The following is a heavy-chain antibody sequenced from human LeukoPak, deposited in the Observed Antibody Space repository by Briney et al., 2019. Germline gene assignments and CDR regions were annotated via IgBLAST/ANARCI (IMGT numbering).Heavy chain of an antibody. CDR2: INPSGGST. D-gene: IGHD1-26*01. V-gene: IGHV1-46*01. CDR1: GYTFTSYY. Sequence: GASVKVSCKASGYTFTSYYMHWVRQAPGQGLEWMGIINPSGGSTSYAQKFQGRVTMTRDMSTSTVYMELRSLRSEDTAVYYCASWRGSYYVFGYWGQGTLVTVSS. J-gene: IGHJ4*02. CDR3: ASWRGSYYVFGY.